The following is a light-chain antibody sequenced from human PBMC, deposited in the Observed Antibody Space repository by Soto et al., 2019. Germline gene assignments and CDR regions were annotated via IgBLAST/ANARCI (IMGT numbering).Light chain of an antibody. CDR1: SSNIGSNP. J-gene: IGLJ3*02. Sequence: QSVLTQPPSASGTPGQRVTISCSGASSNIGSNPVNWFQQLPGTAPKLLIYSNNQRPSGVPGRFSGSKSGTSASLAINGLQSDDEADYYCATWDNRLNGWVFGGGTKLTVL. V-gene: IGLV1-44*01. CDR2: SNN. CDR3: ATWDNRLNGWV.